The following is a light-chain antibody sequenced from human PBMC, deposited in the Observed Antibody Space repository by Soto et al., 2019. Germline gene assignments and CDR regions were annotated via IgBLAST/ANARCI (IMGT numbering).Light chain of an antibody. Sequence: EIVLTQSPGTLSLSPGERATLSCRASQSVSSSYLAWYQQKPGQAPRLLIYGASSRATGIPDRFSGSGSGTDLTLTISRLELHYFSVYYCQQYGSSPLFTFGTGTKVEIK. CDR2: GAS. CDR3: QQYGSSPLFT. J-gene: IGKJ3*01. V-gene: IGKV3-20*01. CDR1: QSVSSSY.